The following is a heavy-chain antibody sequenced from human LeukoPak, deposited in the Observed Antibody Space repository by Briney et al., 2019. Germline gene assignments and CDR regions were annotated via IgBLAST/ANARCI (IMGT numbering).Heavy chain of an antibody. CDR3: TTARAADPTHYYYYYYMDV. CDR1: GFTFSNAW. V-gene: IGHV3-15*01. Sequence: PGGSLRLSCAASGFTFSNAWMSWVRQAPGKGLEWVGRIKSKTDGGTTDYAAPVKGRFTISRDDSKNTLYLQMNSLKTEDTAVYYCTTARAADPTHYYYYYYMDVWGKGTTVTVSS. J-gene: IGHJ6*03. CDR2: IKSKTDGGTT. D-gene: IGHD6-13*01.